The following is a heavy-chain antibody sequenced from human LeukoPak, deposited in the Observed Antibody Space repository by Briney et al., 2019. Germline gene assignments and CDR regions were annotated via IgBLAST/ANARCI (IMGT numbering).Heavy chain of an antibody. V-gene: IGHV3-48*04. Sequence: GGSLRLSCAASGFTFSSYSMNWVRQAPGKGLEWVSYISSSGSSIYYADSVKGRFTISRDNAKNSQYLQMNSLRAEDTAVYYCAKTSSGGRSGLNYGGQEPLVTPSS. J-gene: IGHJ4*02. D-gene: IGHD3-10*01. CDR3: AKTSSGGRSGLNY. CDR1: GFTFSSYS. CDR2: ISSSGSSI.